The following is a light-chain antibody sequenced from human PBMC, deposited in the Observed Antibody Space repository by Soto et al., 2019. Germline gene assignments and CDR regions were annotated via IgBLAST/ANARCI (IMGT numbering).Light chain of an antibody. CDR1: HSITNW. CDR3: QPYNNN. Sequence: DIQMTQSTSTLSASVGDRVTITCRASHSITNWLAWYQQKPGKAPKVLIYDVSTLGSGVPSRCSGSGSGTEFTLNISSLQPDDFATYYCQPYNNNFGQGTKGDIK. V-gene: IGKV1-5*01. J-gene: IGKJ2*01. CDR2: DVS.